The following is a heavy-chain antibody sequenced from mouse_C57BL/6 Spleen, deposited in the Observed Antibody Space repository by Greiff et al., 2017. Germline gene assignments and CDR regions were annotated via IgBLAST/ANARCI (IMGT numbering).Heavy chain of an antibody. J-gene: IGHJ4*01. D-gene: IGHD4-1*01. V-gene: IGHV2-9-1*01. CDR3: ANAGTYAMDY. CDR2: IWTGGGT. Sequence: VQVVESGPGLVAPSQSLSITCTVSGFSLTSYAIRWVRQPPGKGLEWLGVIWTGGGTNYNSALKSRLSISKDNSKSQVYLKMNSLQNDDTARYYCANAGTYAMDYWGQGTSVTVSS. CDR1: GFSLTSYA.